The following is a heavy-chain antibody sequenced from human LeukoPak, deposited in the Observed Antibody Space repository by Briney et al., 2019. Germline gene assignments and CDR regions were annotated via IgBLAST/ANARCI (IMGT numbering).Heavy chain of an antibody. CDR2: ISYDGSDE. D-gene: IGHD3-10*01. CDR1: GFTFSSYA. V-gene: IGHV3-30*04. J-gene: IGHJ4*02. Sequence: GKSLRLSCAASGFTFSSYAMHWVRQAPGKGLEWVSIISYDGSDEKFADSVKGRFTISRDNSKNMVFLQMNSLRAEDTAVYYCARDQGATLVREVTPYLDYWGQGTLVSVSS. CDR3: ARDQGATLVREVTPYLDY.